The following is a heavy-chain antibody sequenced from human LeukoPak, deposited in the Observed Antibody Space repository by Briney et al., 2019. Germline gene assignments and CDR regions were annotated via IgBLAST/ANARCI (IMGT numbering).Heavy chain of an antibody. D-gene: IGHD4/OR15-4a*01. CDR1: GGSISSYY. CDR3: ATLTTSNFDY. CDR2: IYYSGST. V-gene: IGHV4-59*13. J-gene: IGHJ4*02. Sequence: SETLSLTCTVSGGSISSYYWSWIRQPPGKGLEWIGYIYYSGSTNYNPSLKSRVTISVDTSKNQFSLKLSSVTAADTAVYYCATLTTSNFDYWGQGTLVTVSS.